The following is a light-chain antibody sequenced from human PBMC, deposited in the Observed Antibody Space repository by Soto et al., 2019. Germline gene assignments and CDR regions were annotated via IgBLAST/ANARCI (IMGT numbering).Light chain of an antibody. CDR3: SSYTSISTYV. CDR1: SSDVGGYNH. Sequence: QSALTQPASVSGSPGQSITISCTGTSSDVGGYNHVSWYQHHPGKAPKLVIYEVTNRPSGVSNRYSGSKSGNTASLTISGLQAEDEADYYCSSYTSISTYVFGIGTKVTVL. J-gene: IGLJ1*01. CDR2: EVT. V-gene: IGLV2-14*01.